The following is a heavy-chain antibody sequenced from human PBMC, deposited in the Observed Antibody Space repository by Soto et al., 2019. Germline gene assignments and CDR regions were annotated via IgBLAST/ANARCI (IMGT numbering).Heavy chain of an antibody. Sequence: GASVKVSCKVSGYTLTDLSMHWVRQAPGKGLEWMGGFDPEAGETIYAQKFQGRVTMTEDTSADTAYMELSSLRSEDTAVYYCATDLAYCSGGSCYPYYYGMDVWGQGTTVTVSS. CDR3: ATDLAYCSGGSCYPYYYGMDV. J-gene: IGHJ6*02. CDR1: GYTLTDLS. D-gene: IGHD2-15*01. CDR2: FDPEAGET. V-gene: IGHV1-24*01.